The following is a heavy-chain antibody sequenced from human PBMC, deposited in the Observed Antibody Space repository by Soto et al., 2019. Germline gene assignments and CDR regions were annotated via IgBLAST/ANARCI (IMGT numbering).Heavy chain of an antibody. V-gene: IGHV3-23*01. CDR2: ISGSGGST. D-gene: IGHD2-15*01. CDR1: GFTFSSYA. J-gene: IGHJ4*02. CDR3: AKSGAGDIRVFDY. Sequence: GGSLRLSCAASGFTFSSYAMSWVRQAPGKGLEWVSAISGSGGSTYYADSVKGRFTISRDNSKNTLYLQMKSLRAEDTAVYYCAKSGAGDIRVFDYWGQGTLVTVSS.